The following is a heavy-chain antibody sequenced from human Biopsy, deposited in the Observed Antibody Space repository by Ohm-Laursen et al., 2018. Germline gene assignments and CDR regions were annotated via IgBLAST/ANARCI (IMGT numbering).Heavy chain of an antibody. CDR2: ISPSSTTI. CDR3: ARNVRLEMTDHSGVTTYSRYFAMDA. V-gene: IGHV3-11*01. CDR1: GFTFTDYD. D-gene: IGHD1-1*01. Sequence: SLRLSCAAPGFTFTDYDISWVRHVPGQGLEWLALISPSSTTIYYADSVRGRFFISRDDAKNSVSLEMSSLRADDTALYFCARNVRLEMTDHSGVTTYSRYFAMDAWGRGTTVTVFS. J-gene: IGHJ6*02.